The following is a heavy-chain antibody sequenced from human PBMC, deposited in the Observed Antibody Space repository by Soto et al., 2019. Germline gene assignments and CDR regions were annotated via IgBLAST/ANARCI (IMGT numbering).Heavy chain of an antibody. Sequence: QVQLVQSGAEVKKPGSSVKVSCKASGGTFSSYAISWVRQAPGQGLEWMGGIIPIFGTANYAQKFQGRVTITADESTSTAYMELSSLRSEDTAVYYCARSIPSDDSSGYYNAPIDYWGQRTLVTVSS. V-gene: IGHV1-69*12. CDR3: ARSIPSDDSSGYYNAPIDY. D-gene: IGHD3-22*01. J-gene: IGHJ4*02. CDR1: GGTFSSYA. CDR2: IIPIFGTA.